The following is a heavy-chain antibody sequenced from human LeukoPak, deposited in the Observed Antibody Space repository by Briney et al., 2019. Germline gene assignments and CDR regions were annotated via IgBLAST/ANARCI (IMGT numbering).Heavy chain of an antibody. CDR1: GFTFSSYA. D-gene: IGHD6-19*01. J-gene: IGHJ4*02. CDR2: ISGSDGST. Sequence: GGSLRLSCAASGFTFSSYAMTWVRQAPDKGLEWVSAISGSDGSTYYADSVKGRFTISRDDSQNTLYLQMNSLRAEDTAVYYCAKDGSGWSRTPGPNFDYWGQGTLVTVSS. CDR3: AKDGSGWSRTPGPNFDY. V-gene: IGHV3-23*01.